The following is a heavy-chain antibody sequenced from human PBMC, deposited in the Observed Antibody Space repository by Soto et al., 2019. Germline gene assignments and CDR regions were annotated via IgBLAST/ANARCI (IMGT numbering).Heavy chain of an antibody. CDR1: GYTLTELS. J-gene: IGHJ4*02. CDR3: ATDAGTSWDFDY. D-gene: IGHD2-2*01. V-gene: IGHV1-24*01. CDR2: FDPEDGET. Sequence: ASVKVSCKVSGYTLTELSMHWVRQAPGKGLEGKGGFDPEDGETNYAQKNQGRNTMTEDTTTDTAYLELSSLSFEDTAVYYCATDAGTSWDFDYWGQGTLVTVSS.